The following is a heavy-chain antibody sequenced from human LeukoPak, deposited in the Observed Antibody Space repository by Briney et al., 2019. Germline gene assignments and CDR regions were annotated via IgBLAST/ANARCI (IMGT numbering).Heavy chain of an antibody. CDR3: ASKSHCSSTSCFPDY. Sequence: GGSLRLSCAASGFTFSSYAMGWVRQAPGKGLEWVSAISGSGGSTYYADSVKGRFTISRDNSKNTLYLQMNSLRAEDTAVYYCASKSHCSSTSCFPDYWGQGTLVTVSS. J-gene: IGHJ4*02. CDR2: ISGSGGST. CDR1: GFTFSSYA. V-gene: IGHV3-23*01. D-gene: IGHD2-2*01.